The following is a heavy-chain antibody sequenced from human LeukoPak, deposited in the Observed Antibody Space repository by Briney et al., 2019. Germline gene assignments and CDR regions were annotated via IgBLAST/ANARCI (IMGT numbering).Heavy chain of an antibody. CDR3: ARMGVAAGSNWLDP. V-gene: IGHV4-4*02. CDR1: GGSILSGNW. CDR2: IYHSGST. J-gene: IGHJ5*02. Sequence: PSETLSLTCTVSGGSILSGNWWNWVRQPPGKGLEWIGEIYHSGSTNYNPSLKSQVTISVDKSKSQFSLRLISVTAADTAAYYCARMGVAAGSNWLDPWGQGTLVTVSS. D-gene: IGHD6-13*01.